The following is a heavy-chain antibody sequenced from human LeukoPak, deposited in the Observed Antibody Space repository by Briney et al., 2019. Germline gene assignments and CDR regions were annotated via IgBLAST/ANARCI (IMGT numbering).Heavy chain of an antibody. D-gene: IGHD5-18*01. CDR3: ATGNIQLWPPRPPYYYYMDV. Sequence: ASVKVSCKVSGKTLSDLSIHWLRQPPGKGLEWLGGSDPEDGETIYAQKFQGRVTMTEDTSTDTAYMELSSLRSEDTAVYYCATGNIQLWPPRPPYYYYMDVWGKGTTVTVSS. CDR1: GKTLSDLS. J-gene: IGHJ6*03. V-gene: IGHV1-24*01. CDR2: SDPEDGET.